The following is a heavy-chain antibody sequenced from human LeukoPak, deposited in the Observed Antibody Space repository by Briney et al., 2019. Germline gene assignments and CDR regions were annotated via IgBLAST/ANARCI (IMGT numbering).Heavy chain of an antibody. D-gene: IGHD6-6*01. Sequence: GGSLRLSCAASGFTFSSYEMNWVRQAPGKGLEWVSYISSSGSTIYYADSVKGRFTISRDNAKNSLYLQMNSLRAEDTAVYYCARDLKARGIDYWGQGTLVTVSS. V-gene: IGHV3-48*03. CDR3: ARDLKARGIDY. CDR2: ISSSGSTI. J-gene: IGHJ4*02. CDR1: GFTFSSYE.